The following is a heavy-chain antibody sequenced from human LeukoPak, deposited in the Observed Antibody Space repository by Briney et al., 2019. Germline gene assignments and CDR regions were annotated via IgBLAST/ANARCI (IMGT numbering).Heavy chain of an antibody. CDR3: ARGSDFDCSSTSCSFDY. CDR2: ISAYNGNT. J-gene: IGHJ4*02. CDR1: GYTFTSYG. Sequence: AASVKVSCKASGYTFTSYGISWVRQAPGQGLEWMGWISAYNGNTNYAQKLQGRVTMTIDTSTSTAYMELRSLRSEDTAVYYCARGSDFDCSSTSCSFDYWGQGTLVTVSS. V-gene: IGHV1-18*01. D-gene: IGHD2-2*01.